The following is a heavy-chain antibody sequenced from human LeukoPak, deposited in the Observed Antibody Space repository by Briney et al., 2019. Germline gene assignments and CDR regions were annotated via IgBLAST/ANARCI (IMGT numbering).Heavy chain of an antibody. CDR3: ARHGRATAQDNYYYYYGMDV. CDR1: GGSISSYY. J-gene: IGHJ6*02. V-gene: IGHV4-59*08. Sequence: SETLSLTCTVSGGSISSYYWSWIRQPPGKGLGWIGYIYYSGSTNYNPSLKSRVTISVDTSKNQFSLKLSSVTAADTAVYYCARHGRATAQDNYYYYYGMDVWGQGTTVTVSS. CDR2: IYYSGST. D-gene: IGHD2-15*01.